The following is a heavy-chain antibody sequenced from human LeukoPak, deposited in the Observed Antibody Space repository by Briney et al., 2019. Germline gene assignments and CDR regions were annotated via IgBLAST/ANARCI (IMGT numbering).Heavy chain of an antibody. CDR2: IYHSGST. D-gene: IGHD3-16*02. J-gene: IGHJ4*02. Sequence: SETLSLTRTVSGYSISSGYYWGWIRQPPGKGLEWIGSIYHSGSTYYNPSLKSRVTISVDTSKNQYSLKLSSVTAADTAVYYCARGYYDYVWGSYRHAPYYFDYWGQGTLVTVSS. CDR1: GYSISSGYY. V-gene: IGHV4-38-2*02. CDR3: ARGYYDYVWGSYRHAPYYFDY.